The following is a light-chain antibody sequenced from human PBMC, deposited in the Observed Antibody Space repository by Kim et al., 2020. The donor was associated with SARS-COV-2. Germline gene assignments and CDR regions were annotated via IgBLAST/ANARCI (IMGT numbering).Light chain of an antibody. J-gene: IGKJ5*01. V-gene: IGKV2-28*01. CDR1: QSLLHRNGYNY. CDR3: MQALETPAT. CDR2: WGS. Sequence: PASVSCRSSQSLLHRNGYNYVDWYLPRPGQSPQLLIYWGSKRASGVPDRFSGSGSGTDFTLQITRVEVEDVGVYYCMQALETPATFGQGTRLEIK.